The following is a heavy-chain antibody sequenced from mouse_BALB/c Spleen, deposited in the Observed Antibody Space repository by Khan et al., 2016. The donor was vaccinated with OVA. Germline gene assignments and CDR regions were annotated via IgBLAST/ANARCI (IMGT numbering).Heavy chain of an antibody. V-gene: IGHV3-2*02. CDR1: GYSISSGYG. J-gene: IGHJ2*01. CDR3: AKTARIKY. Sequence: EVQLVESGPGLVKPSQSLSLTCTVTGYSISSGYGWNWIRQFPGNKLEWMGYISYSGSTNYNPSLKSRIPITRDTSKNQFFLQLNSVTTEDTATYYCAKTARIKYWGQGTTLTGSS. D-gene: IGHD1-2*01. CDR2: ISYSGST.